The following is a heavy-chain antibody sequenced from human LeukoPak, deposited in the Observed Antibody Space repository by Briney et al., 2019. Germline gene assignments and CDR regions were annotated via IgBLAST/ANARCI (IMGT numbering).Heavy chain of an antibody. CDR3: ARGGAGPRYSSGWYHAFDI. V-gene: IGHV4-34*01. Sequence: SETLSLTCAVYGGSFSGYYWSWIRQPPGKGLEWIGEINHSGSTNYNPSLKSRVTISVDTSKNQFSLKLSSVTAADTAVYYCARGGAGPRYSSGWYHAFDIWGQGTMVTVSS. D-gene: IGHD6-19*01. CDR2: INHSGST. J-gene: IGHJ3*02. CDR1: GGSFSGYY.